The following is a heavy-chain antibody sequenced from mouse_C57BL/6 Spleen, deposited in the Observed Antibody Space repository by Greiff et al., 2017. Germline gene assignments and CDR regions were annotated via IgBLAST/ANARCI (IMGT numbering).Heavy chain of an antibody. J-gene: IGHJ4*01. CDR3: ARPIYYGNYVAMGY. CDR2: INPNNGGT. V-gene: IGHV1-26*01. Sequence: EVQLQQSGPELVKPGASVKISCKASGYTFTDYYMHWVKQSHGKSLEWIGDINPNNGGTSYNQKFKGKATLTVDKSSSTAYMELRSLTSEDSAVYYCARPIYYGNYVAMGYWGQGTSVTVSS. CDR1: GYTFTDYY. D-gene: IGHD2-1*01.